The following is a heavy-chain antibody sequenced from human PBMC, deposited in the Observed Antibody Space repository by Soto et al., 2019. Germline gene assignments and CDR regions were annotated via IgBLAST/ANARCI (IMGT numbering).Heavy chain of an antibody. Sequence: QVQLQESGPGLVKPSETLSLTCTVSGGSISSCYWSWIRQPPGKGLEWIGNIYYSGSTNYNPSLKSRVTISVDTSKNQFSLKLSSVTAADTAVYYCARWMKDYDILTGYPIVYYYYMDVWGKGTTVTVSS. J-gene: IGHJ6*03. D-gene: IGHD3-9*01. V-gene: IGHV4-59*08. CDR3: ARWMKDYDILTGYPIVYYYYMDV. CDR1: GGSISSCY. CDR2: IYYSGST.